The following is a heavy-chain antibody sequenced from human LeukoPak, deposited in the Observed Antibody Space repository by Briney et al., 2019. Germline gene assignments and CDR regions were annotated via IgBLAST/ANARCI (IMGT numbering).Heavy chain of an antibody. CDR1: GFTFSSYA. CDR3: AKRQPLRDYYYYGMDV. V-gene: IGHV3-23*01. Sequence: GGSLRLSCAASGFTFSSYAMSWVRQAPGKGLEWASAISGSGGSTYYADSVKGRFTISRDNSKNTLYLQMNSLRAEDTAVYYCAKRQPLRDYYYYGMDVWGQGTTVTVSS. J-gene: IGHJ6*02. CDR2: ISGSGGST.